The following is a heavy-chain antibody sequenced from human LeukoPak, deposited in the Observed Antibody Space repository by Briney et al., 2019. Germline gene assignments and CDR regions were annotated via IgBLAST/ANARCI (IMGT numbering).Heavy chain of an antibody. CDR1: GFTFSSYS. CDR3: ARDSARYCSSTSCHDAFDI. CDR2: ISSSSSTI. J-gene: IGHJ3*02. D-gene: IGHD2-2*01. Sequence: GGSLRLSCAASGFTFSSYSMNWVRRAPGKGLEWVSYISSSSSTIYYADSVKGRFTISRDNAKNSLYLQMNSLRAEDTAVYYCARDSARYCSSTSCHDAFDIWGQGTMVTVSS. V-gene: IGHV3-48*01.